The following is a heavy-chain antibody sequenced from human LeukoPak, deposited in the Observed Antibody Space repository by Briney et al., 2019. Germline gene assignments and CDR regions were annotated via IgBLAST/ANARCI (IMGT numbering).Heavy chain of an antibody. D-gene: IGHD6-13*01. CDR1: GYTLTELS. J-gene: IGHJ3*02. CDR3: ATDSSWYYAFDI. CDR2: FDPEDGET. V-gene: IGHV1-24*01. Sequence: GASVKVSCKVSGYTLTELSMHWVRQAPGKGLEWMGGFDPEDGETIYAQKFQGRVTMTEDTSTDTAYMELSSLRSEDTAVYYCATDSSWYYAFDIWGQGTMVTVSS.